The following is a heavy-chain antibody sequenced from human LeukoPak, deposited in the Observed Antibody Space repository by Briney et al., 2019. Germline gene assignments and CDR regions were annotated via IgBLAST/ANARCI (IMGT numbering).Heavy chain of an antibody. CDR3: TCHSGWSGPSE. CDR1: GFTFSNYA. V-gene: IGHV4-4*02. Sequence: GSLRLPCVASGFTFSNYAMNWVRQAPGKGLEWIGEIFHSGTTNYNPSLKSRVTISVDKSKYQFSLELRSVTAADTAIYYCTCHSGWSGPSEWGQGTLVTVSS. D-gene: IGHD6-19*01. CDR2: IFHSGTT. J-gene: IGHJ4*02.